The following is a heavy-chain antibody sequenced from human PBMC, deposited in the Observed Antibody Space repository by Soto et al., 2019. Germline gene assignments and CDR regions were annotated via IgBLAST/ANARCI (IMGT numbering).Heavy chain of an antibody. V-gene: IGHV3-72*01. J-gene: IGHJ3*02. CDR2: TRDKVNSYTT. D-gene: IGHD6-25*01. CDR1: GFTFSDHY. CDR3: AMVSTGWHNAFDI. Sequence: LRLSCEASGFTFSDHYMDWVRQAPGKGLQWVGRTRDKVNSYTTEYAASVKGRFTISRDDSKDSLYLQMNSLRSVDTAVYYCAMVSTGWHNAFDIWGRGTMVTVSS.